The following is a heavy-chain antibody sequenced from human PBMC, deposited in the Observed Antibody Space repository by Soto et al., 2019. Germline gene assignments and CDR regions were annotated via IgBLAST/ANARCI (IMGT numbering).Heavy chain of an antibody. D-gene: IGHD3-22*01. J-gene: IGHJ4*02. CDR3: ARGTSNYYDSSGYYYFDY. CDR1: GGTFSSYA. Sequence: SVKVSCKASGGTFSSYAISWVRQAAGQGLEWMGGIIPIFGTANYGQKFQGRVTITADESTSTAYMELSSLRSDDTAVYYCARGTSNYYDSSGYYYFDYWGQGTLVTVSS. V-gene: IGHV1-69*13. CDR2: IIPIFGTA.